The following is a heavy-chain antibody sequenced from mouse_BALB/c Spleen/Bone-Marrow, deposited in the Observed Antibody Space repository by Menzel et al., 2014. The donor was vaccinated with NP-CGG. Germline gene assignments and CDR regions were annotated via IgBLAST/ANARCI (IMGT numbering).Heavy chain of an antibody. CDR1: GFPFSSYT. V-gene: IGHV5-12-2*01. CDR2: ITNGGGIT. CDR3: ATLTGTSY. D-gene: IGHD4-1*01. Sequence: LQQSGGGLVQPGGSLKLSCAASGFPFSSYTMSWVRQTPEKRLEWVAFITNGGGITYYPDTLKGRFTISRDDAKNTLYLQMSSLKSEDTAMYYCATLTGTSYWGQGALVTVSA. J-gene: IGHJ3*01.